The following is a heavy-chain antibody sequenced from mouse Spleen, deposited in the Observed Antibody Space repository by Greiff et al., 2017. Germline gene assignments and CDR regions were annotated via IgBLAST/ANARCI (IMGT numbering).Heavy chain of an antibody. Sequence: EVQLQQSGPELVKPGASVKISCKASGYSFTGYYMNWVKQSPEKSLEWIGEINPNTGGTTYNQKFKAKATLTVDKSSSTAYMQLKSLTSEDSAVYYCARLVAYWGQGTLVTVSA. CDR3: ARLVAY. CDR2: INPNTGGT. CDR1: GYSFTGYY. V-gene: IGHV1-42*01. J-gene: IGHJ3*01.